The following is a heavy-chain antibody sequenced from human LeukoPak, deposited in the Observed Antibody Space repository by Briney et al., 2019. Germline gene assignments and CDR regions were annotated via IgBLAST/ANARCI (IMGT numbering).Heavy chain of an antibody. CDR1: GGSISSSSNY. V-gene: IGHV4-39*01. J-gene: IGHJ5*02. CDR3: ATSPDDYGDYATGNWFDP. D-gene: IGHD4-17*01. Sequence: PSETLSLTCTVSGGSISSSSNYWGWTRQPPGKGLEWIGSIYYSGNTYYNPSLKSRVTISVDTSKNQFSLKLSSVTAADTAVYYCATSPDDYGDYATGNWFDPWGQGILVTVSS. CDR2: IYYSGNT.